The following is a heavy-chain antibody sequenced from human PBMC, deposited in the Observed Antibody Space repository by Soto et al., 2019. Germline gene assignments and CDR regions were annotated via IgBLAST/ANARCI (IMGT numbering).Heavy chain of an antibody. J-gene: IGHJ6*02. CDR3: TTGDTIFLYGMDV. CDR1: GFTFSNAW. CDR2: IKSKTDGGTT. Sequence: PGGSLRLSCAASGFTFSNAWMNWVRQAPGKGLEWVGRIKSKTDGGTTDYAAPVKGRFTISRDDSKNTLYLQMNSLKIEDTAVYYCTTGDTIFLYGMDVWGQVTTVTVSS. D-gene: IGHD3-9*01. V-gene: IGHV3-15*07.